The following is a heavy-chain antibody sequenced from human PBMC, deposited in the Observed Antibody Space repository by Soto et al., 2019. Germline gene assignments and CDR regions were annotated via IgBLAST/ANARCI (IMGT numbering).Heavy chain of an antibody. CDR2: IIPIFVTV. D-gene: IGHD5-12*01. J-gene: IGHJ2*01. CDR3: ARGNHSWLQFWYFDL. V-gene: IGHV1-69*12. Sequence: QVQLVQSGAEVKKPGSSVKVSCKASGGTFSNYPISWVRQAPGQVLEWMGGIIPIFVTVNYAQKFQGRVTITANEPTSTAYMKLSSVRSEDTAVYYGARGNHSWLQFWYFDLWGRGTLVTVSS. CDR1: GGTFSNYP.